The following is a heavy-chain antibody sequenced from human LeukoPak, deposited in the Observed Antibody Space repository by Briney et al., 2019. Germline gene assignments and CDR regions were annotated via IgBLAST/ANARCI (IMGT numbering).Heavy chain of an antibody. Sequence: ASVKASCKASGYTFTSYGISWVRQAPGQGLEWMGWISAYNGNTNYAQKLQGRVTMTTDTSTSTAYMELGSLRSDDTAVYYCARVDYYDSSGLVRDDAFDIWGQGTMVTVSS. J-gene: IGHJ3*02. CDR2: ISAYNGNT. CDR3: ARVDYYDSSGLVRDDAFDI. CDR1: GYTFTSYG. V-gene: IGHV1-18*01. D-gene: IGHD3-22*01.